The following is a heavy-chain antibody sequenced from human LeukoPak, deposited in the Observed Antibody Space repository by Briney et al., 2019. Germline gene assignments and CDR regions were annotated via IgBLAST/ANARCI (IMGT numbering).Heavy chain of an antibody. Sequence: ASVKVPCKASGYTFTSYDINWVRQAPGQGLEWMGWMNPNSGNTGYAQKFQGRVTITRNTSISTAYMELSSLRSEDTAVYYCARAKLSITIFGVVINYFDYWGQGTLVTVSS. CDR3: ARAKLSITIFGVVINYFDY. J-gene: IGHJ4*02. D-gene: IGHD3-3*01. CDR1: GYTFTSYD. CDR2: MNPNSGNT. V-gene: IGHV1-8*03.